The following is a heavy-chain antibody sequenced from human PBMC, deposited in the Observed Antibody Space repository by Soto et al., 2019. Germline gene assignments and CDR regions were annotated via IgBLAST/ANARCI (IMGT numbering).Heavy chain of an antibody. J-gene: IGHJ4*02. V-gene: IGHV3-23*01. CDR1: GFSFTDFA. Sequence: GGSLRLSCAASGFSFTDFAMSWVRQAPGKGLEWVAGIGASGDITWYADSVKGRLSISRDNSKNTLYLQLNSLRFEDTAVYYCAKDDFTDRGDDYFDYWGPGTLVTVSS. CDR3: AKDDFTDRGDDYFDY. CDR2: IGASGDIT. D-gene: IGHD2-21*02.